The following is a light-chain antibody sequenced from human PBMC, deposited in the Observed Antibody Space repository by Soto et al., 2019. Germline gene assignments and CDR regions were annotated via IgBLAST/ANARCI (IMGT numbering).Light chain of an antibody. CDR2: EAS. CDR3: QQYNSFSWT. J-gene: IGKJ1*01. V-gene: IGKV1-5*03. Sequence: DIQMTQSPSTLSASVGDRVTITCRASQSISSWLAWYQQKPGKAPKLLIYEASSLEIGVPSRFSGSGSGTEFNFTISSLQPDDFATYYCQQYNSFSWTFGQGTKVDIK. CDR1: QSISSW.